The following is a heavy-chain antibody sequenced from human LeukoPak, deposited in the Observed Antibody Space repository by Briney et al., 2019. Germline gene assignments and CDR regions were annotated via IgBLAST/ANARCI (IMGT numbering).Heavy chain of an antibody. D-gene: IGHD6-6*01. Sequence: PGGSLRLSCAASGFTFSSYTMSWVRQAPGKGLEWVSTINHSGGSTYYADPVKGRFTVSRDNSKNTLYLQMNSLRAEDTALYYCAKDLSESIAAAVYFQHWGQGTLVTVSS. V-gene: IGHV3-23*01. CDR1: GFTFSSYT. CDR3: AKDLSESIAAAVYFQH. J-gene: IGHJ1*01. CDR2: INHSGGST.